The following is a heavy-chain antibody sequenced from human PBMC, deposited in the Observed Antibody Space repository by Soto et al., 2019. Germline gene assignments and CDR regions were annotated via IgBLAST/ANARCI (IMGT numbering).Heavy chain of an antibody. J-gene: IGHJ6*02. CDR3: ARVGTVAGRDGLDV. Sequence: QVQLQESGPGLVQPSETLSLTCSVSGASITSLYWSWIRQPPGKGLEWIGYIYYNGSTKYNPSLKTRVTISGYTSKNHFSLNLNSVTAADTAVYYCARVGTVAGRDGLDVWGQGTTVTVSS. D-gene: IGHD6-19*01. V-gene: IGHV4-59*01. CDR2: IYYNGST. CDR1: GASITSLY.